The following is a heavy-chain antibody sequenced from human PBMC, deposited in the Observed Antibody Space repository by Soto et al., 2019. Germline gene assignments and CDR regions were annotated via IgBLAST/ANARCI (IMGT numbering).Heavy chain of an antibody. CDR3: VRDHDYIWGSYRSNDAFDI. CDR2: IYYSGRT. Sequence: SETLSLTCTLYGIPLSRYYWSSIRQPPGKGLEWIGYIYYSGRTNYNPSLKSRDTISVDTSKNQFSLKLSSVTAADTAVYYCVRDHDYIWGSYRSNDAFDIWGQGTMVTVSS. J-gene: IGHJ3*02. D-gene: IGHD3-16*02. CDR1: GIPLSRYY. V-gene: IGHV4-59*01.